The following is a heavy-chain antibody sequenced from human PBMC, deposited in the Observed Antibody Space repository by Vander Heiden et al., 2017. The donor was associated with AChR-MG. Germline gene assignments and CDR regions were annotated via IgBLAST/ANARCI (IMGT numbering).Heavy chain of an antibody. CDR1: GGTFSTSA. CDR3: ARCYYDSSGYFYYYGMDV. CDR2: IIPIFGTA. D-gene: IGHD3-22*01. J-gene: IGHJ6*02. Sequence: QVQLVQSGAEVKKPGPSVKVSCKASGGTFSTSAISWVRQAPGQGLEWMGGIIPIFGTANYAQKFQGRVTITADESTSTAYMELSSLRSEDTAVYYCARCYYDSSGYFYYYGMDVWGQGTTVTVSS. V-gene: IGHV1-69*01.